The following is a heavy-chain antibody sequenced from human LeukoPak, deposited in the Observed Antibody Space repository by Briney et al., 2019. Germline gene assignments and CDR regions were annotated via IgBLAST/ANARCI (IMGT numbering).Heavy chain of an antibody. J-gene: IGHJ4*02. V-gene: IGHV3-23*01. D-gene: IGHD4-11*01. Sequence: GGSLRLSCAASGFTFSSYAMSWVRQAPGKGLEWVSSISGSGDFTYYADSVKGRFTISRDNPKNTLYLQMNSLRAEDTAVYYCAKEEGVQYPFDYWGQGTLVTVSS. CDR3: AKEEGVQYPFDY. CDR1: GFTFSSYA. CDR2: ISGSGDFT.